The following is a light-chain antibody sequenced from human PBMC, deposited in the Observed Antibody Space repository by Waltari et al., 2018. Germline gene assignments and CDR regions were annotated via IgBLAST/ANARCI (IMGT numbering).Light chain of an antibody. CDR3: CSYAGSSSYV. J-gene: IGLJ1*01. CDR1: NSDIGNYNL. Sequence: QSALTQPASVSGSPGQSITISCTGSNSDIGNYNLVSWYQHHPGKAPKLIIFEANKLPSGVSNRFSVSKSGNTASLTISGLQAEDEADYYCCSYAGSSSYVFGPGTKVTVL. CDR2: EAN. V-gene: IGLV2-23*01.